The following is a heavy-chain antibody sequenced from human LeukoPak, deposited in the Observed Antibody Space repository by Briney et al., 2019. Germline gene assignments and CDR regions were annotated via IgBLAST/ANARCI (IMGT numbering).Heavy chain of an antibody. CDR1: GFTFDDYA. CDR3: AKAPACYYDSSGKSYYFDY. D-gene: IGHD3-22*01. J-gene: IGHJ4*02. CDR2: ISWNSGSI. V-gene: IGHV3-9*01. Sequence: GGSLRLSCAASGFTFDDYAMHWVRQAPGKGLEWVSGISWNSGSIGYADSVKGRFTISRDNAKNSLYLQMNSLRAEDTALYYCAKAPACYYDSSGKSYYFDYWGQGTLVTVSS.